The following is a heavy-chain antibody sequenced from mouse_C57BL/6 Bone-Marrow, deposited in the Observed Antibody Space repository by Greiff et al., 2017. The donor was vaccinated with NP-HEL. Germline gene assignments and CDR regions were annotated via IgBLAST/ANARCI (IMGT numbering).Heavy chain of an antibody. Sequence: LQQSGAELVRPGSSVKLSCKDSYFAFMASAMHWVKQRPGHGLAWIGSFTMYSDATAYSENFQGQATLPANPSSSTAYMELSSLTSEDSAVYYCARTGTVVAGDAMDYWGQGTSVTVSS. J-gene: IGHJ4*01. V-gene: IGHV1-49*01. CDR2: FTMYSDAT. CDR1: YFAFMASA. D-gene: IGHD1-1*01. CDR3: ARTGTVVAGDAMDY.